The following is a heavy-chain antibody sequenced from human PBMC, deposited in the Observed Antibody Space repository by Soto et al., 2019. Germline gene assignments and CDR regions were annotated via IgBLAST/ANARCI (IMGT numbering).Heavy chain of an antibody. J-gene: IGHJ4*02. CDR2: IKSKTDGGTT. CDR1: GFTFSNAW. Sequence: GGSLRLSCAASGFTFSNAWMSWVRQAPGKGLEWVGRIKSKTDGGTTDYAAPVKGRFTISRDDSKNTLYLQMNSLKTEDTAVYYCTTERGYYDILTGYYIWGQGTLVTVSS. D-gene: IGHD3-9*01. V-gene: IGHV3-15*01. CDR3: TTERGYYDILTGYYI.